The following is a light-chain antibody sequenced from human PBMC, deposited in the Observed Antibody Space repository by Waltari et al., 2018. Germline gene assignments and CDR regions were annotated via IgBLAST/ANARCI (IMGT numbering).Light chain of an antibody. CDR3: QEYDTLPVT. V-gene: IGKV1-5*03. CDR1: QSVKNN. J-gene: IGKJ4*02. CDR2: KAS. Sequence: DIQMTQSPSTLSASVGDRVTITCRASQSVKNNLAWYQQKPGKAPKVLIHKASRLESGVPSSFSGSGYGTEFTLTISSLQPDDFATYCCQEYDTLPVTFGGGTKVEIK.